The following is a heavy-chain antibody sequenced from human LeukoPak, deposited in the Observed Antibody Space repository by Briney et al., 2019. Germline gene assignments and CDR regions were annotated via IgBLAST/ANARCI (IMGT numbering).Heavy chain of an antibody. CDR2: INPSGGST. D-gene: IGHD1-1*01. J-gene: IGHJ4*02. CDR1: GYTFTGYY. Sequence: ASVKVSCKASGYTFTGYYMHWVRQAPGQGLEWMGIINPSGGSTTYAQKFQDRVTMTRDTSTTTVYMELSSLRSEDTAVYYCARGYGSPFTFDYWGQGTLVTVSS. V-gene: IGHV1-46*03. CDR3: ARGYGSPFTFDY.